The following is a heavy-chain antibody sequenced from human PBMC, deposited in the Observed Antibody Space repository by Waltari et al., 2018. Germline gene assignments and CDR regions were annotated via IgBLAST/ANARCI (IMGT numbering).Heavy chain of an antibody. J-gene: IGHJ4*02. Sequence: EVELVQSGAEVKKPGAPVKISCKPSGTPFMDYFMHWVQQAPGKGLEGMGRIDPEDGETVYSEKFQGRVTITADTSTDTAYMELSSLTSGDTAVYYCAPLPGGSGQTFDYWGQGTLVTVSS. D-gene: IGHD3-10*01. CDR3: APLPGGSGQTFDY. CDR2: IDPEDGET. V-gene: IGHV1-69-2*01. CDR1: GTPFMDYF.